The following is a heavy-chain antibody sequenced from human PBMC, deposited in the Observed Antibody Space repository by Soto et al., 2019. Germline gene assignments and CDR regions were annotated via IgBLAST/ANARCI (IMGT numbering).Heavy chain of an antibody. Sequence: QVQLEESGPGLVKPSQTLSLTCSVSDGSFNTSGFFWNWIRQHPGKGLEWIGYIYNTGSAFYNPSLKSRVDLSVDTSKNHFSLRLHSLTVADTAVYFCARGVVVTGNFDSWGHGTLVTVSS. CDR3: ARGVVVTGNFDS. D-gene: IGHD3-10*01. CDR2: IYNTGSA. CDR1: DGSFNTSGFF. J-gene: IGHJ4*01. V-gene: IGHV4-31*03.